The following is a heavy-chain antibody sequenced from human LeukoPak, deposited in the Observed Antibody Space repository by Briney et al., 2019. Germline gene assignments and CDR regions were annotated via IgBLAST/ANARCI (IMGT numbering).Heavy chain of an antibody. CDR3: AKDPETYYYYGMDV. CDR1: GFTFSSYA. V-gene: IGHV3-23*01. CDR2: ISGSGGST. Sequence: PGGSLRLSCAASGFTFSSYAMSWVRQAPGRGLEWVSRISGSGGSTYYADSVKGRFTISRDNSKNTLYLQMNSLRAEDTAVYYCAKDPETYYYYGMDVWGQGTTVTVSS. J-gene: IGHJ6*02.